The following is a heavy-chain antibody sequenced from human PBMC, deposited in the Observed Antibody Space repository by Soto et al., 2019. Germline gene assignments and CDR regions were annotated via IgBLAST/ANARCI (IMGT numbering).Heavy chain of an antibody. CDR3: ARASSSWEGFDY. V-gene: IGHV4-30-2*01. CDR2: IYHSGST. D-gene: IGHD6-13*01. J-gene: IGHJ4*02. CDR1: GGSISSGGYS. Sequence: SETLSLTCAVYGGSISSGGYSWSWIRQPPGKGLEWIGYIYHSGSTYYNPSLKSRVTISVDRSKNQFSLKLSSVTAADTAVYYCARASSSWEGFDYWGQGTLVTVSS.